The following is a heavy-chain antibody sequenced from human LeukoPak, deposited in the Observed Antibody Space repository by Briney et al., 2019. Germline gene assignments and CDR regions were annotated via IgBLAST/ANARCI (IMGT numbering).Heavy chain of an antibody. CDR2: INPSGGST. CDR3: ARDLSITGPRGYYFDY. J-gene: IGHJ4*02. Sequence: ASVKVSCKASGYTFTSYYMHWVRQAPGQGLEWMGIINPSGGSTSYAQKFQGRVTMTRDTSTSTVYMELSSLRSEDTAVYYCARDLSITGPRGYYFDYWGQGTLVTVSS. V-gene: IGHV1-46*01. CDR1: GYTFTSYY. D-gene: IGHD1-20*01.